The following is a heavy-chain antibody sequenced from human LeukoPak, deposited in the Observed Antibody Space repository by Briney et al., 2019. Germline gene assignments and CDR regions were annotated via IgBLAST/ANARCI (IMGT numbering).Heavy chain of an antibody. CDR1: GFIFSSYG. CDR2: IRYDGSNK. V-gene: IGHV3-30*02. Sequence: GGSLRLSCAASGFIFSSYGMHWVRQAPGKGLEWVAFIRYDGSNKYYVDSVKGRFTISRDNSKNTLSLQMNSLRPEDTAVYYCAKGGMCSSTSCYRELNYWGQGTLVTVSS. J-gene: IGHJ4*02. D-gene: IGHD2-2*01. CDR3: AKGGMCSSTSCYRELNY.